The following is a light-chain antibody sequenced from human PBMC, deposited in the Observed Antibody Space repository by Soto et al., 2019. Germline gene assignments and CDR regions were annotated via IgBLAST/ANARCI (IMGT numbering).Light chain of an antibody. J-gene: IGKJ1*01. Sequence: DIQMTQSPSSLSASVGDRVTITCRASQSISSYLNWYQQKPGKAPKLLIYAASSLQSGVPSRFSGSGSGTDFTLTISSLQPEDFATYYCQQYNSYRAFGQGTKVEI. V-gene: IGKV1-39*01. CDR1: QSISSY. CDR3: QQYNSYRA. CDR2: AAS.